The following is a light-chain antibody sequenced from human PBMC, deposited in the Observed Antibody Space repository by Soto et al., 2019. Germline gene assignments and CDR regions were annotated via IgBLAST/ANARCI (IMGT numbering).Light chain of an antibody. J-gene: IGKJ2*01. Sequence: DIVMTQSPDSLAVSLGERANINCKSSQSVLYSSNNKNYLAWYQQRPGQPPKLLIYWASTRESGVPDRFSGSVSGTEFTLTITSLQAEDVAVYYCQQYESTPPTFGQGTKWEIK. CDR2: WAS. CDR3: QQYESTPPT. V-gene: IGKV4-1*01. CDR1: QSVLYSSNNKNY.